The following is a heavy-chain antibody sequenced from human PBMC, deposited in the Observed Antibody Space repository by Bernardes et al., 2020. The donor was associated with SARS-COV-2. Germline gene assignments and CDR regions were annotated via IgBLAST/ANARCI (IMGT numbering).Heavy chain of an antibody. CDR3: ATVVGYTYGGGWFDP. V-gene: IGHV1-18*01. Sequence: ASVKVSCKASGYTFTSYGISWVRQAPGQGLEWMGWISADSVNTDYAEKFQGRVTMTTDTSTSTAYMELRRLRSDDPAVYYCATVVGYTYGGGWFDPWGQGTLVIVSS. D-gene: IGHD5-18*01. CDR2: ISADSVNT. J-gene: IGHJ5*02. CDR1: GYTFTSYG.